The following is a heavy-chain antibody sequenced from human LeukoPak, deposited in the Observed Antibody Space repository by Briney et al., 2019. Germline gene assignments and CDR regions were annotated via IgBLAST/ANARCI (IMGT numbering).Heavy chain of an antibody. CDR1: GYTFTSYY. V-gene: IGHV1-46*01. CDR3: AKQDSLGIAAAGIEH. CDR2: INPSGGST. Sequence: ASVKVSCKASGYTFTSYYMHWVRQAPGQGLEWMGIINPSGGSTSYAQKFQGRVTMIRDTSTSTVYMELSSLRAEDTAVYYCAKQDSLGIAAAGIEHWGQGTLVTVSS. D-gene: IGHD6-13*01. J-gene: IGHJ4*02.